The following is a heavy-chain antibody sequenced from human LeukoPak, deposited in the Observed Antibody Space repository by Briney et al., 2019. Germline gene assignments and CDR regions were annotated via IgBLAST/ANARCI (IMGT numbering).Heavy chain of an antibody. V-gene: IGHV4-39*01. J-gene: IGHJ5*02. CDR1: GGSISSSSYY. CDR2: MYYSGST. Sequence: PSETLSLTCIVSGGSISSSSYYWGWIRQPPGKGLEWIGSMYYSGSTYYNPSLKSRVTLSVDTSKNQFSLKLSSVTAADTAVYYGARISIEWFDPWGQGTLVTVSS. CDR3: ARISIEWFDP. D-gene: IGHD2/OR15-2a*01.